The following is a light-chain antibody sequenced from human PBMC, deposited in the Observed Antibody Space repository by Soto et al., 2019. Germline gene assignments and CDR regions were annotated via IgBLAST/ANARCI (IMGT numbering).Light chain of an antibody. CDR2: TAS. CDR1: QSISSY. CDR3: QQSYSTPT. Sequence: DIQMTQSQSSLSASVGHRVTITCRASQSISSYLNWYQQKPGKAPQLLIYTASSLQSGVPSRFSGSGSGTDFTLTISSLQPEDFATYYCQQSYSTPTFGQGTKVDIK. J-gene: IGKJ1*01. V-gene: IGKV1-39*01.